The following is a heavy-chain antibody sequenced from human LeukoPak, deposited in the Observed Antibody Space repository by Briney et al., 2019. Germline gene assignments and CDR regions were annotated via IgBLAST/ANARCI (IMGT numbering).Heavy chain of an antibody. CDR1: GGSISSYY. V-gene: IGHV4-59*01. J-gene: IGHJ4*02. Sequence: SETLSLTCTVSGGSISSYYWSWIRQPPGKGLEWIGYIYYSGSTNYNPSLKSRVTISVDTSKNQFSLKLSSVTAADTAVYYCARTNFDWWYFDYWGQGTLVTASA. CDR3: ARTNFDWWYFDY. D-gene: IGHD3-9*01. CDR2: IYYSGST.